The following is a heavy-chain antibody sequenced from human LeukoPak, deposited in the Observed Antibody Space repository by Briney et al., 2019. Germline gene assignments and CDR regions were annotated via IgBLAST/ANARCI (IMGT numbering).Heavy chain of an antibody. V-gene: IGHV1-18*01. D-gene: IGHD3-22*01. CDR3: ARAPNDDSSGYYWFDP. CDR1: GYTFTSYG. Sequence: GASVKVSCKASGYTFTSYGISWVRQAPGQWLEWMGWISAYNGNTNYAQKLQGRVTMTTDTSTSTAYMELRSLRSDDTAVYYCARAPNDDSSGYYWFDPWGQGTLVTVSS. J-gene: IGHJ5*02. CDR2: ISAYNGNT.